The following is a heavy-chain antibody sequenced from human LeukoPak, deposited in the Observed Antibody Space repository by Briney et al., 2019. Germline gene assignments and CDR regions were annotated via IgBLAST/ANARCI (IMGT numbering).Heavy chain of an antibody. CDR1: GGSISNNNW. CDR2: IYYSGST. D-gene: IGHD1-26*01. Sequence: PSETLSLTCAVPGGSISNNNWRSWVRQAPGKGLQWIGEIYYSGSTYYNPSLKSRVTISVDTSKNQFSLKLSSVTAADTAVYYCARGIVGATDFDYWGQGTLVTVSS. J-gene: IGHJ4*02. V-gene: IGHV4-4*02. CDR3: ARGIVGATDFDY.